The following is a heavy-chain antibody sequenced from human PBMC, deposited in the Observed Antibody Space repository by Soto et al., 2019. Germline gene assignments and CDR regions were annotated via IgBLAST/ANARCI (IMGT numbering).Heavy chain of an antibody. Sequence: VASVKVSCKASGYTFSSYAMHWVRQAPGQRLEWMGWINAGYGNTKSSQKFQDRVTISRDTSASTAYMELTSLRSEDTAVYYCARDTGDGTFDFWGQGTRVTVPQ. D-gene: IGHD7-27*01. V-gene: IGHV1-3*01. CDR2: INAGYGNT. CDR1: GYTFSSYA. J-gene: IGHJ4*02. CDR3: ARDTGDGTFDF.